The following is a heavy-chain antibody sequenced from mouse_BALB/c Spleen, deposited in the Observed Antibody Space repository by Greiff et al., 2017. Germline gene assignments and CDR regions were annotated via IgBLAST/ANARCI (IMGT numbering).Heavy chain of an antibody. CDR3: ARILRLHAMDY. CDR1: GFTFSSFG. Sequence: EVMLVESGGGLVQPGGSRKLSCAASGFTFSSFGMHWVRQAPEKGLEWVAYISSGSSTIYYADTVKGRFTISRDNPKNTLFLQMTSLRSEDTAMYYCARILRLHAMDYWGQGTSVTVSS. J-gene: IGHJ4*01. D-gene: IGHD1-2*01. V-gene: IGHV5-17*02. CDR2: ISSGSSTI.